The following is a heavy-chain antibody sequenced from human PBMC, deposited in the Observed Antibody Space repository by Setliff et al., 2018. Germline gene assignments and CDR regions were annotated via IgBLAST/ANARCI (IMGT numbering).Heavy chain of an antibody. CDR1: GFTFNSYP. CDR3: AKDGSGSYDYLDY. V-gene: IGHV3-30*07. D-gene: IGHD6-13*01. CDR2: IKFDDRPT. Sequence: PGGSLRLSCAASGFTFNSYPLHWVRQTPGKGLEWVATIKFDDRPTYYADSVKGRFTISRDNSKNTLYLQMNSLRAEDTAVYYCAKDGSGSYDYLDYWGQGTLVTVSS. J-gene: IGHJ4*02.